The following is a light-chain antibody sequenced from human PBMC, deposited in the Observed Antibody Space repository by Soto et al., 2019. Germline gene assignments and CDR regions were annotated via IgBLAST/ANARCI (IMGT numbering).Light chain of an antibody. CDR2: DAS. Sequence: EIVLTQSPATLSLSPGERATLSCRASQSVSSYLAWYQQKPGQAPRLLIYDASNRATGIPARFSGSGSGTEFNLTISSLEPEDFAVYYCQQRSNWPRTFGQGTKLEIK. V-gene: IGKV3-11*01. CDR3: QQRSNWPRT. J-gene: IGKJ2*01. CDR1: QSVSSY.